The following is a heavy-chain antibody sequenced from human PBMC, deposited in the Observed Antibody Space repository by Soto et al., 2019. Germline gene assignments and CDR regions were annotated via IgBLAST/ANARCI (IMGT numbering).Heavy chain of an antibody. CDR3: ARWIGGSMYDNSGKYDS. D-gene: IGHD3-22*01. CDR2: VAYAGSKT. Sequence: QVQLVESGGGVVQPGRSLRLTCAASGFTFSSNGMHWVRQAPGKGLEWVALVAYAGSKTYYGDSARGRFTISRDNSENTLYLQMNGLKAEDTAVYYCARWIGGSMYDNSGKYDSWGQGTLVTVSS. CDR1: GFTFSSNG. V-gene: IGHV3-30*03. J-gene: IGHJ5*01.